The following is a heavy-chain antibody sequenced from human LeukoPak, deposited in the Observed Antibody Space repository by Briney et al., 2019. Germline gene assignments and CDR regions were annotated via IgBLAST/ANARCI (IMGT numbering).Heavy chain of an antibody. J-gene: IGHJ4*02. CDR2: VNPDGSSV. CDR1: GFTFTRYW. V-gene: IGHV3-74*01. CDR3: ARGWSYGDY. D-gene: IGHD3-16*01. Sequence: GGSLRLSCAASGFTFTRYWMHWVRQVPGKGLVWVSRVNPDGSSVTYGDSVKGRFTSSRDNAKNTLYLQMHSLRAEDMAVYYCARGWSYGDYWGQGIMVTVSS.